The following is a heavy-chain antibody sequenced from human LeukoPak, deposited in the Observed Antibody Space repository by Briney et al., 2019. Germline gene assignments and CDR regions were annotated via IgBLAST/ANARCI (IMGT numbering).Heavy chain of an antibody. CDR1: GGSISSYY. CDR2: IYYSGST. J-gene: IGHJ4*02. D-gene: IGHD3-10*01. CDR3: ARDRRKFLDMVRGVIDY. Sequence: TPSETLSLTCTVSGGSISSYYWSWIRQPPGKGLEWIRYIYYSGSTNYNPSLKSRVTISVDTSKNQFSLKLSSVTAADTAVYYCARDRRKFLDMVRGVIDYWGQGTLVTVSS. V-gene: IGHV4-59*01.